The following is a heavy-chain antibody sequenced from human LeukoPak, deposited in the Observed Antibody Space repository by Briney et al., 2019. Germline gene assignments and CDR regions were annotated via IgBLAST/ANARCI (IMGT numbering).Heavy chain of an antibody. J-gene: IGHJ4*02. CDR3: ARGDTVTTDY. D-gene: IGHD4-17*01. CDR1: GYTFTGYY. CDR2: INTNSGGT. Sequence: ASVEVSCKASGYTFTGYYIHWVRQAPRQGLEGMGWINTNSGGTEYAQKFQRRVTMTRDASISTAYMELSRLRSDDTAVYYYARGDTVTTDYWGQGTLVTVSS. V-gene: IGHV1-2*02.